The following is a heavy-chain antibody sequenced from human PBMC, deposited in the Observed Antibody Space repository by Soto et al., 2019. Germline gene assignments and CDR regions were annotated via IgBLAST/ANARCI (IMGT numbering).Heavy chain of an antibody. J-gene: IGHJ6*02. CDR3: TRSGAVAGFGMDV. Sequence: GASVKVSCKDSGYTFTSYAMRWVRQAPGQRLEWMGWINAGNGNTKYSQKFQGRVTITRDTSASTAYMELSSLRSEDTAVYYCTRSGAVAGFGMDVWGQGTTVTVSS. CDR1: GYTFTSYA. CDR2: INAGNGNT. D-gene: IGHD6-19*01. V-gene: IGHV1-3*01.